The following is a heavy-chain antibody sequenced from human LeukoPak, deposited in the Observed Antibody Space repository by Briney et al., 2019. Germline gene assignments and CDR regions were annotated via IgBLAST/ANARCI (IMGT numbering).Heavy chain of an antibody. CDR1: GGSISSYY. Sequence: ASETLSLTCTVSGGSISSYYWSWIRQPPGKGLEWIGYIYYSGSTNYNPSLKSRVTISVDTSKNQFSLKLSSVTAADTAVYYCARTNSGSYENWFDPWGQGTLVTVSS. CDR3: ARTNSGSYENWFDP. CDR2: IYYSGST. D-gene: IGHD1-26*01. V-gene: IGHV4-59*01. J-gene: IGHJ5*02.